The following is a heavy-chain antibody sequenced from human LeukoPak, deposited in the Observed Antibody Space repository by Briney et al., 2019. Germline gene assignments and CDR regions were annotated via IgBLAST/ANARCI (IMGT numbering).Heavy chain of an antibody. D-gene: IGHD6-13*01. CDR1: GYTFTDYY. CDR2: VDPEDGET. Sequence: ASVKVSCKVSGYTFTDYYMHWVQQAPGKGLEWMGLVDPEDGETIYAEKFQGRVTITADTSTDTAYMELSSLRSEDTAVYYCATSAAGMMSVDYWGQGTLVAVSS. J-gene: IGHJ4*02. CDR3: ATSAAGMMSVDY. V-gene: IGHV1-69-2*01.